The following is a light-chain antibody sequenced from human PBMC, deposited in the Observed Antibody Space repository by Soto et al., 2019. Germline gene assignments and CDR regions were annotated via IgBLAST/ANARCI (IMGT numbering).Light chain of an antibody. CDR1: QSISSW. V-gene: IGKV1-5*03. J-gene: IGKJ1*01. CDR3: QQYDTHLWT. Sequence: DIPMTQSPSTLSASVGDRVTITCRASQSISSWLAWYQQKPGKAPKLLIYKASSLESGVPSRFSGSGSGTEFTLTISSLQPDDFATYYCQQYDTHLWTFGQGTKVEIK. CDR2: KAS.